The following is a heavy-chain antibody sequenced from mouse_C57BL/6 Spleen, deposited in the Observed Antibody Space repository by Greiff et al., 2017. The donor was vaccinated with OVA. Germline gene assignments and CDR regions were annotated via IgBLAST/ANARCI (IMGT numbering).Heavy chain of an antibody. V-gene: IGHV6-6*01. J-gene: IGHJ3*01. D-gene: IGHD4-1*01. CDR2: IRNKANNHAT. CDR1: GFTFSDAW. CDR3: TVHWDSAWFAY. Sequence: EVHLVESGGGLVQPGGSMKLSCAASGFTFSDAWMDWVRQSPEKGLEWVAEIRNKANNHATYYAESVKGRFTISRDDSKSSVYLQMNSLRAEDTGIYYCTVHWDSAWFAYWGQGTLVTVSA.